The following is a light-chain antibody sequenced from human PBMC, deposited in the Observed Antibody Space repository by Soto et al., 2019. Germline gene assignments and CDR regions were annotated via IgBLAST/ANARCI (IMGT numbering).Light chain of an antibody. CDR1: QSISSW. CDR2: DAS. CDR3: HQYNSYHT. Sequence: DIQMTQSPSTLSASVGDSVTITCRASQSISSWFAWYQQKPGKAPKLLIYDASSLESGVPSRFSGSGSGTEFTLTISSLQPDDFATYYCHQYNSYHTFGGGTKVDI. V-gene: IGKV1-5*01. J-gene: IGKJ4*01.